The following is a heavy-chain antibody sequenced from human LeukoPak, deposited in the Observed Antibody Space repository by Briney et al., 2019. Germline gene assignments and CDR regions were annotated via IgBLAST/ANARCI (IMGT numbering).Heavy chain of an antibody. CDR1: GGSISSYY. J-gene: IGHJ4*02. V-gene: IGHV4-59*01. CDR3: ARENTDSSGWYYFDY. CDR2: IYYSGST. D-gene: IGHD6-19*01. Sequence: SETLSLTCTVSGGSISSYYWSWIRQPPGKRLDWIGFIYYSGSTNYNPSLKSRVTISVDTSKNQFSLKLSSVTAADTAVYYCARENTDSSGWYYFDYWGQGTLVTVSS.